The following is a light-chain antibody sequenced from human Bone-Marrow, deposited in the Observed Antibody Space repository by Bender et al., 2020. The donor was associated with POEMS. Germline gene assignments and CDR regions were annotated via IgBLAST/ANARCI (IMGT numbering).Light chain of an antibody. J-gene: IGLJ2*01. CDR1: SLRTYY. Sequence: SSELTQGPVVSVALGQTVRITCQGDSLRTYYASWYRQKPGQAPVLVFYGRDTRTSGIPDRFSGSISGNTASLTITGARAEDEADYYCCSRDSSGNRLVFGGGTKLTVL. V-gene: IGLV3-19*01. CDR2: GRD. CDR3: CSRDSSGNRLV.